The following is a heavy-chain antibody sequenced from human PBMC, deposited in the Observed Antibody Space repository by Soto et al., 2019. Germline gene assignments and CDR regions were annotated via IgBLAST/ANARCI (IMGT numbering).Heavy chain of an antibody. V-gene: IGHV5-10-1*01. D-gene: IGHD5-12*01. CDR1: GYSFTSYW. CDR2: IDPSDSYT. CDR3: ARLNPTGYSGYDFANHHTADY. Sequence: GESLKISCKGSGYSFTSYWISWVRQMPGKGLEWMGRIDPSDSYTNYSPSFQGHVTISADKSISTAYLQWSSLKASDTAMYYCARLNPTGYSGYDFANHHTADYWGQGTLVTVSS. J-gene: IGHJ4*02.